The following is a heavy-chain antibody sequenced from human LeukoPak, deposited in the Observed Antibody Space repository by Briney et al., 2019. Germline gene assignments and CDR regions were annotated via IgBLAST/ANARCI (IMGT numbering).Heavy chain of an antibody. V-gene: IGHV4-39*01. J-gene: IGHJ4*02. CDR1: GGSIRSSSYY. Sequence: SETLSLTCTVSGGSIRSSSYYWGWIRQPPGKGLEWIGSIYYSGSTYYKSSLKSRVTISVDTSKNQFSLKLSSVTAADTAVYYCASLRERSYYARGFDYWGQGTRVTVSS. D-gene: IGHD1-26*01. CDR3: ASLRERSYYARGFDY. CDR2: IYYSGST.